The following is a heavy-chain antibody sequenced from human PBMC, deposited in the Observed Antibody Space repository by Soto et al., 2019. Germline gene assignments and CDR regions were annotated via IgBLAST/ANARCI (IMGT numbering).Heavy chain of an antibody. CDR2: IYYSGST. D-gene: IGHD2-15*01. CDR3: ARLYCSGGSCYQGRFDP. CDR1: GGSISSYY. V-gene: IGHV4-59*08. Sequence: KPSETLSLTCTVSGGSISSYYWSWIRQPPGKGLEWIGYIYYSGSTNYNPSLKSRVTISVDTSKNQFSLKLSSVTAADTAVYYCARLYCSGGSCYQGRFDPWGQGTLVTVSS. J-gene: IGHJ5*02.